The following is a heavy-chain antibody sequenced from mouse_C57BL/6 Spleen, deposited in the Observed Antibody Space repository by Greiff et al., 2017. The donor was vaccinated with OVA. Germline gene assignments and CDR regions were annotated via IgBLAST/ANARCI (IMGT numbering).Heavy chain of an antibody. V-gene: IGHV1-12*01. D-gene: IGHD2-5*01. CDR2: IYPGNGDT. CDR3: ARGDYSNYGYAMDY. Sequence: LQQSGAELVRPGASVKMSCKASGYTFTSYNMHWVKQTPRQGLEWIGAIYPGNGDTSYNQKFKGKATLTVDKSSSTAYMQLSSLTSEDSAVYFCARGDYSNYGYAMDYWGQGTSVTVSS. CDR1: GYTFTSYN. J-gene: IGHJ4*01.